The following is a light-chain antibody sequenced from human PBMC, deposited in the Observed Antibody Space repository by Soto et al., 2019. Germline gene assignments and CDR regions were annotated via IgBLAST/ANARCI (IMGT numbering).Light chain of an antibody. Sequence: QSALTQPASVSGSPGQSITISCTGSSSDVGGYNYVSWYQNHPGTAPKLMIYEVSNRPSGVSNRFSGSKSGNTASLTISGLQAEDEADYYCSSYTSSSALVFGGGPSSPS. CDR3: SSYTSSSALV. CDR1: SSDVGGYNY. V-gene: IGLV2-14*01. CDR2: EVS. J-gene: IGLJ2*01.